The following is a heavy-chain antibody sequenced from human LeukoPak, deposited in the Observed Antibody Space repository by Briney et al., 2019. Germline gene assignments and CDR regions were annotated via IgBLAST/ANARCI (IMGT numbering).Heavy chain of an antibody. J-gene: IGHJ5*02. CDR3: MRALTISGIGPPPA. CDR2: IDPNGGRT. D-gene: IGHD3-3*01. Sequence: ASVKVSCKASVSTFTKYIIHWVRQAPGQGLEWVGGIDPNGGRTFHAQKFQDRVTLTRDLSPTTVYMELSSLREEDTAVYYCMRALTISGIGPPPAWGQGTLVTVSS. V-gene: IGHV1-46*01. CDR1: VSTFTKYI.